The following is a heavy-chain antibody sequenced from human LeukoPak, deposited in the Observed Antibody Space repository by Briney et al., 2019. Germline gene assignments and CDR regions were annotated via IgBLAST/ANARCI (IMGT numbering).Heavy chain of an antibody. CDR3: ASIYGSGSYYEMHFDY. Sequence: SETLSLTCSVSGGSISSYYWSWIRQPPGKGLEWIGYIYYSGSTNYNPSLKSRVTISVDTSKNQFSLRLSSVTAADTAVYYCASIYGSGSYYEMHFDYWGQGTLVTVSS. J-gene: IGHJ4*02. V-gene: IGHV4-59*01. CDR2: IYYSGST. CDR1: GGSISSYY. D-gene: IGHD3-10*01.